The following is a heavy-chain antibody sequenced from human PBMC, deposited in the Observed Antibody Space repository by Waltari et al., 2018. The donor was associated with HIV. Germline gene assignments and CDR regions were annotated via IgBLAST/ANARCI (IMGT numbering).Heavy chain of an antibody. Sequence: EVQLVQSGAEVKEPGEPLKISCKASGYTFPTFWIGWVRQMPGKGLDWMGIIYPDFSETRYSPSCQGQVTISGDKSISTAYRQWGSLKASDSAIYYCARSYCSSTACSTLGYFGMDVWGQGTTVTVSS. D-gene: IGHD2-2*01. J-gene: IGHJ6*02. CDR1: GYTFPTFW. V-gene: IGHV5-51*03. CDR2: IYPDFSET. CDR3: ARSYCSSTACSTLGYFGMDV.